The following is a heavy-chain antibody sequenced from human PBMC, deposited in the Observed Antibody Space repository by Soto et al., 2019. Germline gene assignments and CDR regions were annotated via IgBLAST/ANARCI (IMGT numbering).Heavy chain of an antibody. Sequence: EVQLLDSGGGLVQPGGSLRLSCEASGFTFSSSDMCWVRQAPGKGLEWISSITTSGARTFYADSVKGRFTISRDNSKNTLYLQMNSLRVDDTAVYFCAKGGGGDHGDWGQGTPDAVSS. J-gene: IGHJ4*02. V-gene: IGHV3-23*01. CDR2: ITTSGART. CDR1: GFTFSSSD. CDR3: AKGGGGDHGD. D-gene: IGHD2-21*02.